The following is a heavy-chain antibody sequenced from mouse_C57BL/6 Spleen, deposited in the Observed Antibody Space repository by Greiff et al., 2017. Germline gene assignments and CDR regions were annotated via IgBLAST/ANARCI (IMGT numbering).Heavy chain of an antibody. CDR3: AREAGADFDY. V-gene: IGHV5-4*01. J-gene: IGHJ2*01. CDR1: GFTFSSYA. D-gene: IGHD3-3*01. Sequence: EVKLMESGGGLVKPGGSLKLSCAASGFTFSSYAMSWVRQTPEKRLEWVATISDGGSYTYYPDNVKGRFTISRDNAKNNLYLQMSHLKSEDTAMYYCAREAGADFDYWGQGTTLTVSS. CDR2: ISDGGSYT.